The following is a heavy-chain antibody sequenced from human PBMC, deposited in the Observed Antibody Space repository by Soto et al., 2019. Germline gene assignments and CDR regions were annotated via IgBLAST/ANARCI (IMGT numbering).Heavy chain of an antibody. CDR2: IYHSGST. Sequence: PSETLSLTCAVSGGSISRSNWWSWVRQPPGKGLEWIGEIYHSGSTNYNPSLKSRVTISVDKSKNQFSLKLSSVTAADTAVYFCARVLQTSYYYYGMDVWGQGPTVT. J-gene: IGHJ6*02. CDR3: ARVLQTSYYYYGMDV. V-gene: IGHV4-4*02. CDR1: GGSISRSNW. D-gene: IGHD4-4*01.